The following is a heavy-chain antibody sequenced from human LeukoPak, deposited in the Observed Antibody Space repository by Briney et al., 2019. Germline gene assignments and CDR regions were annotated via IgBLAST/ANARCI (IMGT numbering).Heavy chain of an antibody. J-gene: IGHJ6*03. CDR3: ARGREQWLPRTLRYYYYYMDV. CDR2: IYHSGST. D-gene: IGHD6-19*01. CDR1: GGSISSGTYY. Sequence: PSETLSLTCTVSGGSISSGTYYWGWIRQPPGKGLEWIGSIYHSGSTNYNPSLKSRVTISVDTSKNQFSLKLSSVTAADTAVYYCARGREQWLPRTLRYYYYYMDVWGKGTTVTVSS. V-gene: IGHV4-39*07.